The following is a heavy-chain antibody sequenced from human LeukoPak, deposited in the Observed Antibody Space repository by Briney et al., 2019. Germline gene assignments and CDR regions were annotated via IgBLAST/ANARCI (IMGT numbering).Heavy chain of an antibody. CDR3: AREIYNSGSYSFVGFDY. CDR2: IYTSGST. J-gene: IGHJ4*02. D-gene: IGHD3-10*01. Sequence: SETLSLTCTVSGGSLSSGSYYWSWIRQPAGKGLEWIGRIYTSGSTNYNPSLKSRVTISVDTSKNQFSLKLNSVTAADTAVYYCAREIYNSGSYSFVGFDYWGQGILVTVSS. V-gene: IGHV4-61*02. CDR1: GGSLSSGSYY.